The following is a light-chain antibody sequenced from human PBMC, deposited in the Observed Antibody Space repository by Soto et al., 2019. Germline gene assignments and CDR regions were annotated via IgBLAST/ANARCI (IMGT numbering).Light chain of an antibody. CDR2: DAS. Sequence: EIVLTQSPATLSLSPGERATLSCGASQSVSSSYLAWYQQKPGLAPRLLIYDASSRTTGIADRFSGSGSGTDFALTIRRLEPEDFAVYYCQQYGSSPPTFGQGTKVEIK. CDR3: QQYGSSPPT. J-gene: IGKJ1*01. CDR1: QSVSSSY. V-gene: IGKV3D-20*01.